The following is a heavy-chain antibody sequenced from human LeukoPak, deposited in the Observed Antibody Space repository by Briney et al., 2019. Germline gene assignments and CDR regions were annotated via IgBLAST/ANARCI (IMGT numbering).Heavy chain of an antibody. CDR2: IYYSGST. J-gene: IGHJ4*02. Sequence: MSSETLSLTCTVSGGSISSYYWSWIRQPPGKGLEWIGYIYYSGSTNYNPSLKSRVTISVDTSKNQFSLKLGSVTAADTAVYYCARGGGYFDYWGQGTLVTVSS. CDR3: ARGGGYFDY. V-gene: IGHV4-59*01. CDR1: GGSISSYY. D-gene: IGHD4-23*01.